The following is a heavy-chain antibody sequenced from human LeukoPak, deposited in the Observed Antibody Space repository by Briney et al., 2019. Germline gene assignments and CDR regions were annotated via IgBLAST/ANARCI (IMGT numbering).Heavy chain of an antibody. J-gene: IGHJ4*02. CDR2: IRSKAYGGTT. CDR3: TRHPMYYFDSGGLEYYFDY. D-gene: IGHD3-22*01. CDR1: GFTFGDYA. V-gene: IGHV3-49*04. Sequence: PGGSLRLSCTASGFTFGDYAMSWVRQVPGKGLEWVGFIRSKAYGGTTEYAASVKGSFTISRDDSKSIAYLQMNSLKTEDTAVYYCTRHPMYYFDSGGLEYYFDYWGQGTLVTVSS.